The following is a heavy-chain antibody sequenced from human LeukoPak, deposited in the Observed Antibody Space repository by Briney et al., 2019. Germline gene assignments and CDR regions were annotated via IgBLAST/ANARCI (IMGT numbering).Heavy chain of an antibody. CDR3: AKPRPSYSSSWYDH. V-gene: IGHV3-23*01. CDR1: GFTFTSYA. Sequence: GGSLRLSCAASGFTFTSYAMSWVRQAPGKGLEWVSAISGSGGSTYYADSVKGRFTISRDDSKNTLYLQMNSLRAEDTAVYYCAKPRPSYSSSWYDHWGQGTLVTVSS. D-gene: IGHD6-13*01. J-gene: IGHJ5*02. CDR2: ISGSGGST.